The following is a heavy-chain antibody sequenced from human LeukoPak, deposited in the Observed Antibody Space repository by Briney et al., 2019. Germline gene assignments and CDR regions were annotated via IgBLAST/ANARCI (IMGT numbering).Heavy chain of an antibody. V-gene: IGHV3-74*03. J-gene: IGHJ4*02. Sequence: PGGSPRLSCAGSGFSFRGYWIHWVRQAPGKGLVWVSRINGDGSSPTYADSVKGRFTISRDDAKNTVYLQMNNLRAEDTAVYYCARDQYYQLLLWGQGSLVTVSP. CDR1: GFSFRGYW. CDR2: INGDGSSP. CDR3: ARDQYYQLLL. D-gene: IGHD2-2*01.